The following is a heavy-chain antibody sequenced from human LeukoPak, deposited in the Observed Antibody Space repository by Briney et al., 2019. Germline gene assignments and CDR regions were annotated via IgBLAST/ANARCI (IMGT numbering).Heavy chain of an antibody. CDR1: GFTFSSYS. Sequence: GGSLRLSCAASGFTFSSYSMNWVRQAPGKGLEWVLSISSSSSYIYYADSVKGRFTISRDSAKNSLYLQMNSLGVEDTAVYYCARDLTFTYAWGQGTLVTASS. J-gene: IGHJ5*02. V-gene: IGHV3-21*01. D-gene: IGHD3-16*01. CDR2: ISSSSSYI. CDR3: ARDLTFTYA.